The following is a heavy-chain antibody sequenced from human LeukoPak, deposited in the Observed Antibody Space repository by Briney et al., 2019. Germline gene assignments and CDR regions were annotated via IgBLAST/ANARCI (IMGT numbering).Heavy chain of an antibody. Sequence: ASVKLSCKASGYTFTSYGISWVRQAPGQGLEWMGWIIAYNGNTNYTQKPQGRVTMTTDTSTSTAYMELRSLRSDDTAVYYCARWGPLSSSGDYWGQGTLVTVSS. V-gene: IGHV1-18*04. D-gene: IGHD6-19*01. J-gene: IGHJ4*02. CDR2: IIAYNGNT. CDR1: GYTFTSYG. CDR3: ARWGPLSSSGDY.